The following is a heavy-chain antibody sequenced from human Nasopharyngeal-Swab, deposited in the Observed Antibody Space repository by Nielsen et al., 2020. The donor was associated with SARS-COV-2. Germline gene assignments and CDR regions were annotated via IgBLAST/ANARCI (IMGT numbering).Heavy chain of an antibody. J-gene: IGHJ4*02. CDR1: GFTFSRYA. Sequence: GESLKISCAASGFTFSRYAMNWVRQAPGKGLEWVSVIGGSGGTTSYADSVKGRFTISRDNSKNTVDLQMDSLRAEDTAVYYCAKDHDSSGFYFDYWGQGTLVTVSS. CDR3: AKDHDSSGFYFDY. V-gene: IGHV3-23*01. CDR2: IGGSGGTT. D-gene: IGHD3-22*01.